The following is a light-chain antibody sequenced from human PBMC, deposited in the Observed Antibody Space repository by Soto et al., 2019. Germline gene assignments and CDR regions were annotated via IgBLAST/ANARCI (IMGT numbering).Light chain of an antibody. Sequence: DIQMTQSPPSVSASVGDRVTITCRASQAINNWLAWYQQKPGHAPKLLIYATSTLQTGVPSRFSGSGSGTDFTLTISSLQPEEFATYYCQQANSFPLTFGGGTKVEFK. V-gene: IGKV1-12*01. CDR3: QQANSFPLT. J-gene: IGKJ4*01. CDR2: ATS. CDR1: QAINNW.